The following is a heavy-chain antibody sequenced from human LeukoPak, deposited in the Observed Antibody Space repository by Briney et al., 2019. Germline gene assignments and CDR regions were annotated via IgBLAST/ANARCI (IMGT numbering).Heavy chain of an antibody. V-gene: IGHV3-23*01. CDR3: AKGLYNWNELGYFDY. J-gene: IGHJ4*02. CDR2: ISGSGGYT. CDR1: GFTFSTYA. D-gene: IGHD1-20*01. Sequence: PGGSLRLSCAASGFTFSTYAMSWVRQAPGKGLDWVSAISGSGGYTYYADSVKGRFTISRDNSKNTLYLQMNSLRAEDTAVYYCAKGLYNWNELGYFDYWGQGTLVTVSS.